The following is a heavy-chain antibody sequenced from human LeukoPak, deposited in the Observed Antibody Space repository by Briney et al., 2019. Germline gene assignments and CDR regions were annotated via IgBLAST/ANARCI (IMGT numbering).Heavy chain of an antibody. CDR1: GGSISSGGYS. Sequence: SETLSLTCAVSGGSISSGGYSWSWIRQPPGKGLEWIGYIYHSGSTYYNPSLKSRVTISVDRSKNQFSLKLSSVTAADTAVYYCARLRTAYSSSWYGGDYWGQGTLVTVSS. D-gene: IGHD6-13*01. V-gene: IGHV4-30-2*01. J-gene: IGHJ4*02. CDR3: ARLRTAYSSSWYGGDY. CDR2: IYHSGST.